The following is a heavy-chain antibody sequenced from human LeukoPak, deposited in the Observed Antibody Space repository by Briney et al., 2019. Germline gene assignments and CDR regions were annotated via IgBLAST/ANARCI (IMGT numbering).Heavy chain of an antibody. D-gene: IGHD5-12*01. V-gene: IGHV4-59*08. CDR3: AGGEVATTEDY. CDR1: GGSISSYY. J-gene: IGHJ4*02. CDR2: IYYSGST. Sequence: PSETLSLTCTVSGGSISSYYWSWIRQPPGKGLEWIGYIYYSGSTNYNPSLKSRVTISVDTSKNQFSLKLSSVTAADTAVYYCAGGEVATTEDYWGQGTLVTVSS.